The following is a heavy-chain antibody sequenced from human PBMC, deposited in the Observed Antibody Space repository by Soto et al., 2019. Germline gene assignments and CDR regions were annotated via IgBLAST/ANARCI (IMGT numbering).Heavy chain of an antibody. D-gene: IGHD1-26*01. Sequence: QVNLVQSGTEMKKPGSSVMVSCKVSGGDLSNSGISWVRQAPGQGLEWMGGIFPLLAMVDYSQKVQGRVTISAAESTNTAYMDLGSLRSADTAVYYCAKDDGAGFKSWGQGTLVIVSS. V-gene: IGHV1-69*04. J-gene: IGHJ4*02. CDR1: GGDLSNSG. CDR2: IFPLLAMV. CDR3: AKDDGAGFKS.